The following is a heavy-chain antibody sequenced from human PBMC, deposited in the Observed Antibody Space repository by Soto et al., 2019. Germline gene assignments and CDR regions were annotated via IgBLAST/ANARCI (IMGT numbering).Heavy chain of an antibody. D-gene: IGHD2-21*01. J-gene: IGHJ5*01. CDR2: IYVTGAV. CDR1: GAALSSGNYY. CDR3: EIFRIATNKYKAFDP. V-gene: IGHV4-31*03. Sequence: SETLSLTCTVSGAALSSGNYYWSWIRQVPGKGLEWIGHIYVTGAVDYNPSLRDRITISQDTSERQFSLNLRLVTAAVTAVYYCEIFRIATNKYKAFDPWGQGTLVTVSS.